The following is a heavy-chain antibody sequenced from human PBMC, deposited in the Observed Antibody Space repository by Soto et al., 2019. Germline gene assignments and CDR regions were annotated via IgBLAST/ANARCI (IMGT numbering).Heavy chain of an antibody. Sequence: QVQLQQWGAGLLKPSETLSLTCAVYGGSFSGYYWSWIRQPPGKGLEWIGEINHSGSTNYNPSLKSRLTISVDTSKSQFHLKMSSVTAADAAVYYCARARLYFAWLRPYYFDYWGQGTLFTVSS. D-gene: IGHD3-9*01. CDR2: INHSGST. V-gene: IGHV4-34*01. CDR3: ARARLYFAWLRPYYFDY. CDR1: GGSFSGYY. J-gene: IGHJ4*02.